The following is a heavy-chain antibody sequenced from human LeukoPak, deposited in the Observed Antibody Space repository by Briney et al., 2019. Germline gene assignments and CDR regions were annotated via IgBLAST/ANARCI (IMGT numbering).Heavy chain of an antibody. J-gene: IGHJ5*02. CDR2: INPNSGGT. CDR1: GYTFTGYH. CDR3: ARGPATQRRNWFDP. Sequence: ASVKVTCQASGYTFTGYHMHWVRPAPGKGLEWMGWINPNSGGTSYAQKFQGRVTMTRDTSISTAYMELSRLRSDDTAVYYCARGPATQRRNWFDPWGQGTLVTVSS. V-gene: IGHV1-2*02. D-gene: IGHD2-2*01.